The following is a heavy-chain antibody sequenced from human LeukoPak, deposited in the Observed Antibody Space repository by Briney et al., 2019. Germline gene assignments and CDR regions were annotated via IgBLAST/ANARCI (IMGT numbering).Heavy chain of an antibody. CDR2: ICDSGST. CDR1: GGSISSSSYY. V-gene: IGHV4-39*01. J-gene: IGHJ4*02. Sequence: PSETLSLTCTVSGGSISSSSYYWGWIRQPRGKGREWIGSICDSGSTYYNSALKTRFTISVDTSKNPVSMKLNSVTAADTAVYYCAKIISSGWLYYFDYWGQGTLVTVSS. CDR3: AKIISSGWLYYFDY. D-gene: IGHD6-19*01.